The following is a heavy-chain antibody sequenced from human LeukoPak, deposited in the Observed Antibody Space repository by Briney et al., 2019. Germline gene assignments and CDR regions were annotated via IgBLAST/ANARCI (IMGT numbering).Heavy chain of an antibody. V-gene: IGHV3-23*01. Sequence: GSLRLSCSASGLAFSRHAMTWVRQAPGKGLEGVSSFGGSGGGSKTYYADSVKGRFTISRDNSKSVVFLHLNSLRAEDTAVYYCATVSEPPTVTPFDYWGQGTMVVVSS. J-gene: IGHJ4*02. CDR3: ATVSEPPTVTPFDY. CDR1: GLAFSRHA. CDR2: FGGSGGGSKT. D-gene: IGHD4-17*01.